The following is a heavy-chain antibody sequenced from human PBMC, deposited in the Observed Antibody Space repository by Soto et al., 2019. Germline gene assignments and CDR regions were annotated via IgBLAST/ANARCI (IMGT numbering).Heavy chain of an antibody. D-gene: IGHD6-6*01. Sequence: PGGSLRLSCAASGFTFDDYAMHWVRQAPGKGLEWVSGISWNSGSIGYADSVKGRFTISRDNAKNSLYLQMNSLRAEDTALYYCAKDIAARPNAFDIRGQGTMVTVSS. CDR1: GFTFDDYA. J-gene: IGHJ3*02. V-gene: IGHV3-9*01. CDR3: AKDIAARPNAFDI. CDR2: ISWNSGSI.